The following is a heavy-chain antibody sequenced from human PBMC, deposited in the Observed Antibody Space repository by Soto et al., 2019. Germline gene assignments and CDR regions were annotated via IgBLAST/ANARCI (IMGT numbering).Heavy chain of an antibody. J-gene: IGHJ4*02. CDR1: GFTFSSVA. CDR2: FGSAGAT. V-gene: IGHV3-23*01. CDR3: AKRASAYHFDF. Sequence: GGSLRLSCVASGFTFSSVAMSWVRQAPGKGLEWVSTFGSAGATYYADSVKGRFTISKDSSKNTLFVQMNSLTAEDTAVYYCAKRASAYHFDFWGQGTLVTVSS. D-gene: IGHD3-16*01.